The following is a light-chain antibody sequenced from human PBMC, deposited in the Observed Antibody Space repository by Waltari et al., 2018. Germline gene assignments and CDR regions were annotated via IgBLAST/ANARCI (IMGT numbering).Light chain of an antibody. V-gene: IGKV1-5*01. CDR1: QSFSRS. J-gene: IGKJ1*01. Sequence: DIQMTQSPSTLSASVGDTVTITCRASQSFSRSLAWYQQKPGKAPKLLIYDATTLESGVPSRFSGSESGTEFTLTISSLQPDDFATYYCQQYHTYWTFGQGTKVEIK. CDR2: DAT. CDR3: QQYHTYWT.